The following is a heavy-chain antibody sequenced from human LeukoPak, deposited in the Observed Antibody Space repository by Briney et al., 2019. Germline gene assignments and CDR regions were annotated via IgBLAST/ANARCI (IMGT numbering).Heavy chain of an antibody. D-gene: IGHD2-15*01. V-gene: IGHV1-18*01. J-gene: IGHJ4*02. Sequence: ASVKVSCKASGYTFTSYGFSWVRQAPGQGLEWMGWISPYNGNTNYVQKLQGRVTMTTDTSTSTAYMELRSLRSDDTAVYYCARSGTYYCSGGSCYSGLGYWGQGTLVTVSS. CDR2: ISPYNGNT. CDR1: GYTFTSYG. CDR3: ARSGTYYCSGGSCYSGLGY.